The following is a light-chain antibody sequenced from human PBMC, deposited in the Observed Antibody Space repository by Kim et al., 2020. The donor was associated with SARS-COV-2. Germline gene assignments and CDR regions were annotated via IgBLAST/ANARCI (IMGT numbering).Light chain of an antibody. CDR3: QVWDSSSDHWL. J-gene: IGLJ3*02. Sequence: SYELTQPPSVSVAPGKTARLTCGGTNIGSQSVHWYQQKPGQAPVLVIYYNDDRPSGIPQRFSGSNSGNTATLTISRVEAGDEADYYCQVWDSSSDHWLFGGGTQLTVL. CDR2: YND. CDR1: NIGSQS. V-gene: IGLV3-21*04.